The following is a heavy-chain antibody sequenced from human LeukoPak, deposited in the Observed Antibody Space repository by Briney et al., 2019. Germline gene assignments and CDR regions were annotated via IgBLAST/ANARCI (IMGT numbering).Heavy chain of an antibody. V-gene: IGHV3-48*03. CDR3: ARECLTCGGDSYDY. Sequence: GGSLSLSCAASGFTFNIYEFNWVRQAPGKGREWLSYIDGSGNSIYYADSVKGRFTISRDNAKSSLYLQMSSLRADDTAVYYCARECLTCGGDSYDYWGQGALVTVSS. J-gene: IGHJ4*02. D-gene: IGHD2-21*01. CDR1: GFTFNIYE. CDR2: IDGSGNSI.